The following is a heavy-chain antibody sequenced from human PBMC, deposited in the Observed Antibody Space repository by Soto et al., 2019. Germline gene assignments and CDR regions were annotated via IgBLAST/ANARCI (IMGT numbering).Heavy chain of an antibody. V-gene: IGHV3-9*01. CDR2: VNWNSGRI. CDR1: GFTFDDYA. Sequence: GGSLRLSCAASGFTFDDYAMHWVRQAPGKGLEWVSGVNWNSGRIGYADSVKGRFTISRDNAKTSLYLQMNSLRAEDTALYYCAKYRGSGSYAANYYCYGMDVWGQGTTVTVSS. CDR3: AKYRGSGSYAANYYCYGMDV. J-gene: IGHJ6*02. D-gene: IGHD3-10*01.